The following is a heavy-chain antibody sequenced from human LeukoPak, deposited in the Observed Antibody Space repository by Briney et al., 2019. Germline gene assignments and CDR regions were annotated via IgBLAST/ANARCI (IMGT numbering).Heavy chain of an antibody. CDR1: GGSISSGDYY. J-gene: IGHJ3*02. Sequence: PSETLSLTCTVSGGSISSGDYYWSWIRQPPGKGLEWIGYIYYSGSTYYNPSLKSRVTISVDTSKNQFSLKQSSVTAADTAVHYCARDSIGYCSSTSCYSDAFDIWGQGTMVTVSS. D-gene: IGHD2-2*02. CDR2: IYYSGST. CDR3: ARDSIGYCSSTSCYSDAFDI. V-gene: IGHV4-30-4*01.